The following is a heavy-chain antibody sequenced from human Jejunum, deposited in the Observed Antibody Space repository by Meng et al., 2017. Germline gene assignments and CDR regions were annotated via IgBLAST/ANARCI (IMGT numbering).Heavy chain of an antibody. CDR3: ARDLMVNRGDKFDY. D-gene: IGHD4/OR15-4a*01. Sequence: ASVKVSCKASGYTFTGYYIQWLRQAPGQGREWMGWTNPKSGGTNYAQKFQGRVTMTRDTSISTAYMELSSLTSDDTAMYYCARDLMVNRGDKFDYWGQGTLVTVSS. CDR1: GYTFTGYY. CDR2: TNPKSGGT. J-gene: IGHJ4*02. V-gene: IGHV1-2*02.